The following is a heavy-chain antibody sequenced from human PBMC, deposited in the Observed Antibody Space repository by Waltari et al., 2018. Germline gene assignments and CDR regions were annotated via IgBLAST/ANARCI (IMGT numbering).Heavy chain of an antibody. CDR3: VAATPSSDH. CDR1: GFIFSNYW. J-gene: IGHJ5*02. Sequence: DVQLVESGGGLVQPGGSLRLSCATSGFIFSNYWMHWVRQVPGKGLVWVSRINSDGSSTNYADSVKGRFSISRDSASSTLYLQMNSLRAEDTAVDYCVAATPSSDHWGQGTLVTVSS. D-gene: IGHD6-6*01. V-gene: IGHV3-74*01. CDR2: INSDGSST.